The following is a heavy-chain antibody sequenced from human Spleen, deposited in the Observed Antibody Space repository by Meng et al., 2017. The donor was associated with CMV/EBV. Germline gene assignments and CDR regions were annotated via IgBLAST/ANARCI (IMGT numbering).Heavy chain of an antibody. D-gene: IGHD3-16*01. J-gene: IGHJ6*02. V-gene: IGHV1-18*01. Sequence: ASVKVSCKASGYTLTKYGINWMRQAPGQGLEWMGWISAYDRNPDYAQEFHGRLTMTADTSTNTASMELRSLTSDDTAVYYCARVRAYGSYYYYPMDVWGQGTTVTVSS. CDR2: ISAYDRNP. CDR3: ARVRAYGSYYYYPMDV. CDR1: GYTLTKYG.